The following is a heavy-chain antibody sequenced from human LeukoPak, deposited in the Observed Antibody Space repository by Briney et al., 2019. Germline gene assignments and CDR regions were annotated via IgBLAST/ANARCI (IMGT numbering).Heavy chain of an antibody. J-gene: IGHJ4*02. CDR2: INHSGST. CDR3: ARGRYQYYYDSSGYLYWFDY. CDR1: GGSFSGYY. D-gene: IGHD3-22*01. V-gene: IGHV4-34*01. Sequence: SETLSLTCAVYGGSFSGYYWSWIRQPPGKGLEWIEEINHSGSTNYNPSLKSRVTISVDTSKNQFSLKLSSVTAADTAVYYCARGRYQYYYDSSGYLYWFDYWGQGTLVTVSS.